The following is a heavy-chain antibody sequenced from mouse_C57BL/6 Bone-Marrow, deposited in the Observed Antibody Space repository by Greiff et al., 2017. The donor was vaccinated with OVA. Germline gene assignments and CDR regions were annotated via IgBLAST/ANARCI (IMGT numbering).Heavy chain of an antibody. Sequence: VKLQESGAELVRPGASVTLSCKASGYTFTDYEMHWVKQTPVHGLEWIGAIDPETGGTAYNQKFKGKAILTADKSSSTAYMELRSLTSEDSAVYYCTLRRAYWGQGTLVTVSA. CDR2: IDPETGGT. V-gene: IGHV1-15*01. J-gene: IGHJ3*01. CDR3: TLRRAY. CDR1: GYTFTDYE. D-gene: IGHD2-12*01.